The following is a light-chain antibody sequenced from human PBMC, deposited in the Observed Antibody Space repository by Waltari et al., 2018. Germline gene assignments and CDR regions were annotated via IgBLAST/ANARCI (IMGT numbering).Light chain of an antibody. CDR3: QQSYSTPPEMT. V-gene: IGKV1-39*01. CDR1: QSISSY. CDR2: AAS. Sequence: DIQMTQSPSSLSASVGDRVTITCRASQSISSYLNWYQQKPGKAPKLLIYAASSLQSGVPSRFSGSGSGTDFTLTISSLQPEDFATYYCQQSYSTPPEMTFGQWP. J-gene: IGKJ1*01.